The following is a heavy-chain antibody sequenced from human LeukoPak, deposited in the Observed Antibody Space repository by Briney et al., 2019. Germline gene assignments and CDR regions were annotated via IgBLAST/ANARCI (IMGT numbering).Heavy chain of an antibody. Sequence: GGSLRLSCAASGFTFSSYMMTWVRQAPGKGLEWVANIKPDGGEKFYVDSVRGRFTISRDNAKNSLYLQMNSLRAEDTALYYCARDGIAVAGVYYFGYWGQGTLVTVSS. CDR3: ARDGIAVAGVYYFGY. CDR2: IKPDGGEK. V-gene: IGHV3-7*03. CDR1: GFTFSSYM. D-gene: IGHD6-19*01. J-gene: IGHJ4*02.